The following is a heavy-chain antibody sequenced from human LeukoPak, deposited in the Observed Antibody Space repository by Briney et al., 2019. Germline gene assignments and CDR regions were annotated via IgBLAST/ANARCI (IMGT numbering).Heavy chain of an antibody. Sequence: QPGGSLRLSCAASGFTFSNYGMHWVRQAPGKGLEWVAVITNDGRNKYYADSVKGRFTISRDNSKNSVYLQMNSLRGEDTAVYYCAKTPMTNGWYYFDYWGQGSLVTVSS. J-gene: IGHJ4*02. CDR1: GFTFSNYG. V-gene: IGHV3-30*18. CDR3: AKTPMTNGWYYFDY. D-gene: IGHD6-19*01. CDR2: ITNDGRNK.